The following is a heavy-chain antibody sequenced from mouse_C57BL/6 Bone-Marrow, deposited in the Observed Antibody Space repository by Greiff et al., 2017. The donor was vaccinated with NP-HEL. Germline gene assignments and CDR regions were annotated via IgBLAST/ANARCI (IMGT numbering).Heavy chain of an antibody. Sequence: VHVKQSGPELVKPGASVKMSCKASGYTFTDYNMHWVKQSHGKSLEWIGYINPNNGGTSYNQKFKGKATLTVNKSSSTAYMELRSLTSEDSAVYYCARDYYGSSYVLYMDYWGQGTSVTVSS. CDR2: INPNNGGT. V-gene: IGHV1-22*01. D-gene: IGHD1-1*01. CDR1: GYTFTDYN. J-gene: IGHJ4*01. CDR3: ARDYYGSSYVLYMDY.